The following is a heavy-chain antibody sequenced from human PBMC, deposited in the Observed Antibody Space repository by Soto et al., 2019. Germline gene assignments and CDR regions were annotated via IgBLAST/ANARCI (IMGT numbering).Heavy chain of an antibody. CDR3: ARRVLMVSTYYFDY. J-gene: IGHJ4*02. V-gene: IGHV4-39*01. CDR2: IYYSGST. CDR1: GGSISSSSYY. Sequence: SETLSLTCTVSGGSISSSSYYWGWIRQPPGKGLEWIGSIYYSGSTYYNPSLKSRVTISVDTSKNQFSLKLSSVTAADTAVYYCARRVLMVSTYYFDYWGQGTLVTVSS. D-gene: IGHD2-8*01.